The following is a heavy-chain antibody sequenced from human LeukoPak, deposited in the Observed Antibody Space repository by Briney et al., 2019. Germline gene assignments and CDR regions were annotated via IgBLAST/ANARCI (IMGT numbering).Heavy chain of an antibody. J-gene: IGHJ6*03. CDR1: GFTFSSYW. Sequence: QTGGSLRLSCAASGFTFSSYWMHWVRQAPGKGLVWVSRINSDGSSTSYADSVKGRFTISRDNAKNTLYLQMNSLRAEDTAVYYCARDPYSGGYGADYYYYMDVWGKGTTVTVSS. CDR3: ARDPYSGGYGADYYYYMDV. V-gene: IGHV3-74*01. D-gene: IGHD1-26*01. CDR2: INSDGSST.